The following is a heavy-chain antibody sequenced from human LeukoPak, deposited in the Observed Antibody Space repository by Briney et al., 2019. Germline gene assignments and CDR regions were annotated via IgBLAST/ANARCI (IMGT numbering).Heavy chain of an antibody. CDR1: GGSISSYY. J-gene: IGHJ3*02. CDR3: ARERHYYGSVNRGAFDI. CDR2: IHYSGST. Sequence: PSETLSLTCTVSGGSISSYYWSWIRQPPGKGLEWIGYIHYSGSTNYNPSLKSRVTISVDTSKNQFSLKLSSVTAADTAVYYCARERHYYGSVNRGAFDIWGQGTMVTVSS. V-gene: IGHV4-59*01. D-gene: IGHD3-10*01.